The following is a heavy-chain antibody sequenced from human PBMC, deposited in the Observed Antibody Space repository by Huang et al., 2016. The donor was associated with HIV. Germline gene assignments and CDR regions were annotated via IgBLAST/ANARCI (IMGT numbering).Heavy chain of an antibody. CDR3: ARHQFDNTNYFYFGLDV. CDR2: IHKMWGT. V-gene: IGHV4-4*07. Sequence: QVQLQESGPGLVKPSETLSLTCSVSGGSLENFYWNWLRQSDGKGLEWIATIHKMWGTSYNPSLGSRLSVTVDPSKRQFSLNVRSVTAADTAVYYCARHQFDNTNYFYFGLDVWGRGTTVTVSS. D-gene: IGHD3-9*01. J-gene: IGHJ6*02. CDR1: GGSLENFY.